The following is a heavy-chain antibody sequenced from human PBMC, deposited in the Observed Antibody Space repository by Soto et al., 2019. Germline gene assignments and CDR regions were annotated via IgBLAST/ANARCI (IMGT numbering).Heavy chain of an antibody. CDR1: GGTFSSYA. V-gene: IGHV1-69*13. CDR2: IIPIFGTA. Sequence: GASVKVSCKASGGTFSSYAISWVRQAPGQGLEWMGGIIPIFGTANYAQKFQGRVTITADEPTSTAYMELSSLRSEDTAVYYCARKKPTTVVTSDAFDIWGQGTMVTVSS. J-gene: IGHJ3*02. D-gene: IGHD4-17*01. CDR3: ARKKPTTVVTSDAFDI.